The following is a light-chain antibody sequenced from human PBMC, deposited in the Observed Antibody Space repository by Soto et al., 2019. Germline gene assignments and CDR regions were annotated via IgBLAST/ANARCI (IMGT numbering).Light chain of an antibody. J-gene: IGKJ1*01. V-gene: IGKV3-11*01. CDR1: QAVNTR. CDR3: QQRYNWPGT. Sequence: EIVLTQSPATLSSFPGDRVTLSCRASQAVNTRLAWYQHKPGQAPRLLIYLASNRAAGVPARFSGSGSGTDFTLTISDVEPEDFAVYYCQQRYNWPGTFGQGTKVEIK. CDR2: LAS.